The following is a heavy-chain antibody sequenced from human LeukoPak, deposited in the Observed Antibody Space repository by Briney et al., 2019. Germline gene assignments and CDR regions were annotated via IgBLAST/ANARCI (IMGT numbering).Heavy chain of an antibody. CDR3: TTPTSTYYDFWSGYYTGDY. D-gene: IGHD3-3*01. CDR2: IKSKTDGGTT. J-gene: IGHJ4*02. V-gene: IGHV3-15*01. CDR1: GSTFSNAW. Sequence: GGSLRLSCAASGSTFSNAWMSWVRQAPGKGLEWVGRIKSKTDGGTTDYAAPVKGRFTISRDDSKNTLYLQMNSLKTEDTAVYYCTTPTSTYYDFWSGYYTGDYWGQGTLVTVSS.